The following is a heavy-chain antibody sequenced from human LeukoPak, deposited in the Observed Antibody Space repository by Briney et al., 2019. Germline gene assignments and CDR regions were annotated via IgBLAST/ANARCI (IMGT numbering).Heavy chain of an antibody. Sequence: GGSLRLSCAASGFTFSSYAMHWVRQAPGKGLEWVAVISYDGSNKYYADSVKGRFTISRDNSKNTLYLQMNSLRAEDTAVYYCARDSIIQLLDYWDQGTLVTVSS. V-gene: IGHV3-30*04. CDR1: GFTFSSYA. J-gene: IGHJ4*02. D-gene: IGHD5-18*01. CDR3: ARDSIIQLLDY. CDR2: ISYDGSNK.